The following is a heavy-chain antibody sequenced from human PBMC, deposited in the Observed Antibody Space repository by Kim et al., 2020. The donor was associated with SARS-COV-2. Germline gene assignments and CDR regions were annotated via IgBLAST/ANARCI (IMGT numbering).Heavy chain of an antibody. V-gene: IGHV3-21*01. CDR2: SIYK. CDR3: ASLLGLDV. Sequence: SIYKYYADQVTGRFTISSDNAKNSLYLQWNSLRAEDTAVSYCASLLGLDVWGQGTTVTVSS. J-gene: IGHJ6*02.